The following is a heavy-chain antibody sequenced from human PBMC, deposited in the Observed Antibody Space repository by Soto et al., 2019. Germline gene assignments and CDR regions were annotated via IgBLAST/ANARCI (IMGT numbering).Heavy chain of an antibody. V-gene: IGHV4-34*01. CDR2: VSHSGNT. CDR3: ARGRWRIVVVLAAIRFDYYYYGMDV. CDR1: GGSFSGHF. Sequence: SETLSLTCTVSGGSFSGHFWSWVRQPPGKGLEWIGAVSHSGNTKYYPSLKSRVTSSVDSSKNQISLALTSVTAADTAVYYCARGRWRIVVVLAAIRFDYYYYGMDVWGQGTTVTVSS. J-gene: IGHJ6*02. D-gene: IGHD2-2*02.